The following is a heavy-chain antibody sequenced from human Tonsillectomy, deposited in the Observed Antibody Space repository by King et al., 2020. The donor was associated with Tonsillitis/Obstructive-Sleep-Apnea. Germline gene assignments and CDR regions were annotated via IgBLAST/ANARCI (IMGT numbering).Heavy chain of an antibody. CDR2: IFSNDEK. CDR1: GFSLSNARMG. J-gene: IGHJ1*01. CDR3: ARIEEIGHDYGENYFQH. V-gene: IGHV2-26*01. Sequence: FTLKESGPVLVKPTETLTLTCTVSGFSLSNARMGVSWIRQPPGKALEWLAHIFSNDEKSYSTSLKSRLTISKDTSKSQVVLTMTNMDPVDTATYYCARIEEIGHDYGENYFQHWGQGTLVTVSS. D-gene: IGHD4-17*01.